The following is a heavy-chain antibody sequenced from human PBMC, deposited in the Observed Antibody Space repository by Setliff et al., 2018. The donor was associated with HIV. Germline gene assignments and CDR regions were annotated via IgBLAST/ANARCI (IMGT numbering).Heavy chain of an antibody. CDR1: GFNFKNTW. D-gene: IGHD6-19*01. CDR2: ITSKTDGATI. V-gene: IGHV3-15*01. Sequence: GGSLRLSCAASGFNFKNTWMSWVRQAPGKGLEWVGRITSKTDGATIDYAAPAKGRFTISRDDSKNTLYLQISSLRTEDTAVFYCARDTSRSGWYYFDYWGQGTLVTVSS. CDR3: ARDTSRSGWYYFDY. J-gene: IGHJ4*02.